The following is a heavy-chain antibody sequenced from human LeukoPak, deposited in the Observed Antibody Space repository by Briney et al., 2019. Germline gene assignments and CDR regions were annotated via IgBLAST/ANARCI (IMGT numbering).Heavy chain of an antibody. CDR2: INSDGSST. Sequence: PGGSLRLSCAASGFTVSSNYMSWVRQAPGKGLVWVSRINSDGSSTSYADSVKGRFTISRDNAKNTLYLQMNSLRAEDTAVYYCALLSYDSSGPMDWGQGTLVTVSS. D-gene: IGHD3-22*01. V-gene: IGHV3-74*01. CDR3: ALLSYDSSGPMD. J-gene: IGHJ4*02. CDR1: GFTVSSNY.